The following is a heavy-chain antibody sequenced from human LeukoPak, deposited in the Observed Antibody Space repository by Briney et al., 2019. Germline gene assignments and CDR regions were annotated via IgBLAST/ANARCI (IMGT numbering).Heavy chain of an antibody. CDR1: GFTFSSYW. CDR2: IKQDGSEK. D-gene: IGHD3-3*01. CDR3: ARERSITIFGVVIKRALNY. V-gene: IGHV3-7*01. Sequence: GGSLRLSCAASGFTFSSYWMSWVRQAPGKGVEWVANIKQDGSEKYYVDSVKGRFTISRDNAKNSLYLQMNSLRAEDTAVYYCARERSITIFGVVIKRALNYWGQGTLVTVSS. J-gene: IGHJ4*02.